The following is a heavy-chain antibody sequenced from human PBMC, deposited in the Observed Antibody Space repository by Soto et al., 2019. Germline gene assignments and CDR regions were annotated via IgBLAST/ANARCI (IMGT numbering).Heavy chain of an antibody. CDR1: GGSISSYY. Sequence: PSETLSLTCTVSGGSISSYYWSWIRQPAGKGLEWIGRIYTSGGTNYNPSLKSRVTMSVDTSKNQFSLKLSSVTAADTAVYYCARGGSSWYPDYYGMDVWGQGTTVTVSS. V-gene: IGHV4-4*07. CDR3: ARGGSSWYPDYYGMDV. D-gene: IGHD6-13*01. CDR2: IYTSGGT. J-gene: IGHJ6*02.